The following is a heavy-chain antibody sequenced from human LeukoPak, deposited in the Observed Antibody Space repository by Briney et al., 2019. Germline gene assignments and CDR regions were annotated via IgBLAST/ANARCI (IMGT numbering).Heavy chain of an antibody. CDR3: ARRNSSGYYLYYFDY. CDR1: EYSFTSYW. J-gene: IGHJ4*02. CDR2: IYPGDSDT. D-gene: IGHD3-22*01. V-gene: IGHV5-51*01. Sequence: GESLKISCKGSEYSFTSYWIGWVRQMPGKGLEWMGIIYPGDSDTKYSPSFQGQVTISADKSISTAYLQWSSLKASDTAMYYCARRNSSGYYLYYFDYWGQGTLVTVSS.